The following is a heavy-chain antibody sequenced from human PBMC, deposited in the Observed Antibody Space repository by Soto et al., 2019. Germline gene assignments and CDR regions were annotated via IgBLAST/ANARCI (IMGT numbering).Heavy chain of an antibody. Sequence: ASVKVSCKASGYSFTNYYMHWVRQAPGQGLEWMGTINAGGGYTTYAQRFQGRVTMTRDTSTSTVSMELSSLRYEDTALYYCTRGGAIVVVPAPFALWGQGTLVTVSS. CDR3: TRGGAIVVVPAPFAL. CDR1: GYSFTNYY. CDR2: INAGGGYT. J-gene: IGHJ5*02. V-gene: IGHV1-46*03. D-gene: IGHD2-21*02.